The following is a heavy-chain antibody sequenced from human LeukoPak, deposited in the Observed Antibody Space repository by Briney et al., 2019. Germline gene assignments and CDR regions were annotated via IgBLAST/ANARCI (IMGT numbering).Heavy chain of an antibody. CDR3: ARGTGYSSPFDY. CDR1: GYTFTGYY. D-gene: IGHD6-13*01. J-gene: IGHJ4*02. CDR2: INPNSGGT. Sequence: ASVKVSCKASGYTFTGYYMHWVRQAPGQGLEWMGWINPNSGGTNNAQKFQGRVTMTRDTSISTAYMELSRLRSDDKAVYYCARGTGYSSPFDYWGQGTLVTVSS. V-gene: IGHV1-2*02.